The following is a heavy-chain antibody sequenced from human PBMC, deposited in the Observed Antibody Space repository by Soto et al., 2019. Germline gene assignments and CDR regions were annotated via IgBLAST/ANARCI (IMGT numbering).Heavy chain of an antibody. CDR3: ASYGSGSYPRFDP. CDR1: GXXXXXXX. D-gene: IGHD3-10*01. Sequence: QVQLQESGPGLVKPSETLSLTCTVSGXXXXXXXXXXXRQPPGKGLEWIGYIYYSGSTNYNPSLKXXXXXXXDXXXXXXXXXXXSXTAADTAXXXCASYGSGSYPRFDPWGQGTLVTVSS. V-gene: IGHV4-59*01. J-gene: IGHJ5*02. CDR2: IYYSGST.